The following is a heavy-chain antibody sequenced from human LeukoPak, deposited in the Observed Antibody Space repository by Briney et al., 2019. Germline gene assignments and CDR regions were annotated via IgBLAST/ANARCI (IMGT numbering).Heavy chain of an antibody. CDR2: IKRDGSEK. CDR3: VRDDGATKPC. CDR1: GFTISSYW. D-gene: IGHD1-26*01. V-gene: IGHV3-7*01. Sequence: GGSLRLSCAASGFTISSYWTSWVRQAPGKGLEWVANIKRDGSEKYYVDSVKGRFTISRDNAKNSLYLQMNSLRVEDTAVYYCVRDDGATKPCWGQGTLVTVSS. J-gene: IGHJ4*02.